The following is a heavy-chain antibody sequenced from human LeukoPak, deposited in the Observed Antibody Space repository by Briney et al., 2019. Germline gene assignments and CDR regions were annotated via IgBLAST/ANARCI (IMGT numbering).Heavy chain of an antibody. J-gene: IGHJ6*02. D-gene: IGHD5-18*01. V-gene: IGHV3-21*01. CDR2: ISSSSSYI. Sequence: GGSLRLSCAASGFTFSSYSMNWVRQAPGKGLEWVSSISSSSSYIYYADSVKGRFTISRDNAKNSLYLQMNSLRAEDTAVYYCARERGYPYYYYGMDVWGQGTTVTVSS. CDR1: GFTFSSYS. CDR3: ARERGYPYYYYGMDV.